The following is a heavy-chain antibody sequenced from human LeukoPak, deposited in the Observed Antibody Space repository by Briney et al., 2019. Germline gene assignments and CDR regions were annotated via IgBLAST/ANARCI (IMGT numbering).Heavy chain of an antibody. CDR3: ASSYYDSGGPYWYFDL. Sequence: SETLSLTCTVSGGSISSYYWSWIRQPPGKGLEGIGYIYYSGSTNYNPSLKSRVTISVDTSKNQFSLKLSSVTAADTAVYYCASSYYDSGGPYWYFDLWGRGTLVTVSS. CDR2: IYYSGST. CDR1: GGSISSYY. D-gene: IGHD3-22*01. J-gene: IGHJ2*01. V-gene: IGHV4-59*08.